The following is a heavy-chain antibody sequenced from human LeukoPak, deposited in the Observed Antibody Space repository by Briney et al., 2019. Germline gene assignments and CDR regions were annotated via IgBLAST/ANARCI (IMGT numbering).Heavy chain of an antibody. J-gene: IGHJ6*02. Sequence: GGSLRLSCAASGFTVSSNYMSWVRQAPGKGLKWVSAISGSGGSTYYADSVKGRFTIYRDNSKNTLYLQMNSLRAEDTAVYYCAKDRGMDVWGQGTPVTVSS. V-gene: IGHV3-23*01. CDR1: GFTVSSNY. CDR3: AKDRGMDV. CDR2: ISGSGGST.